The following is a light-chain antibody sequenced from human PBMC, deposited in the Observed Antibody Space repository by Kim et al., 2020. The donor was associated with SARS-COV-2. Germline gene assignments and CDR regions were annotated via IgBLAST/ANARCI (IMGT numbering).Light chain of an antibody. CDR1: TGAVTSGHY. CDR3: LLSHGTARV. Sequence: QAVVTQEPSLTVSPGGTVTLTCGSSTGAVTSGHYPYWFQQKHGQAPRTLIYDTSNRHSWTPARFSGSLLGGKAALTLSGAQPEDEAEYYCLLSHGTARVFGGGTQLTVL. V-gene: IGLV7-46*01. CDR2: DTS. J-gene: IGLJ3*02.